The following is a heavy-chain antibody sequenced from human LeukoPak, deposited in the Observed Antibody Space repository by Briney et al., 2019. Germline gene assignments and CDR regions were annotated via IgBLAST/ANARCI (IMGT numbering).Heavy chain of an antibody. D-gene: IGHD3-22*01. CDR2: INPNSGGT. V-gene: IGHV1-2*02. CDR1: GYTFTGYY. Sequence: ASVKVSCKASGYTFTGYYMHWVRQAPGQGLEWMGWINPNSGGTNYAQKFQGRVTMTRNTSISTAYMELSSLRSEDTAVYYCAREAIPEYYYDSSGYLNDAFDIWGQGTMVTVSS. CDR3: AREAIPEYYYDSSGYLNDAFDI. J-gene: IGHJ3*02.